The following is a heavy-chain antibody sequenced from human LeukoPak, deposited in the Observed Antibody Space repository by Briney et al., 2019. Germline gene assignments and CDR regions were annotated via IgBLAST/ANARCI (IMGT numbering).Heavy chain of an antibody. D-gene: IGHD3-10*01. CDR2: INPNSGGT. J-gene: IGHJ6*03. CDR1: GYTFTGYY. Sequence: ASVKVSCKASGYTFTGYYMHWVRQAPGQGLEWMGWINPNSGGTNYAQKFQGRVTMTRDTSISTAYMELSRLRSDDTAVYYCARDGYYYGSGSYYRKTYYYYYMDVWGKGTTVTISS. V-gene: IGHV1-2*02. CDR3: ARDGYYYGSGSYYRKTYYYYYMDV.